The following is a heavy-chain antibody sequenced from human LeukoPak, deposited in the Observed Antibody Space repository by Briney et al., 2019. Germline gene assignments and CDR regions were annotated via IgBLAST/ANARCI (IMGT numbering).Heavy chain of an antibody. V-gene: IGHV1-18*01. Sequence: ASVKVSCKASGYTFTSYGISWVRQAPGQGLEWMGWISAYNGNTNYAQKFQGRVTMTRNTSISTAYMELSSLRSEDTAVYYCARGRGASAYWGQGTLVTVSS. D-gene: IGHD1-26*01. CDR1: GYTFTSYG. J-gene: IGHJ4*02. CDR3: ARGRGASAY. CDR2: ISAYNGNT.